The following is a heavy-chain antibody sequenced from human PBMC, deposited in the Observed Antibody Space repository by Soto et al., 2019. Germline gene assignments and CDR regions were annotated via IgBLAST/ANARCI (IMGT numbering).Heavy chain of an antibody. D-gene: IGHD6-13*01. CDR1: GFTFSTYA. J-gene: IGHJ4*02. CDR2: ISVGGNIT. Sequence: PGGSLRLSCAASGFTFSTYAFNWVRQAPGRGLEWISYISVGGNITKYADSVKGRFTISRDNAENSLHLHMHSLRVDDTAVYFWFKGTMRASAADYLDYWGQGTQVTVSS. V-gene: IGHV3-48*03. CDR3: FKGTMRASAADYLDY.